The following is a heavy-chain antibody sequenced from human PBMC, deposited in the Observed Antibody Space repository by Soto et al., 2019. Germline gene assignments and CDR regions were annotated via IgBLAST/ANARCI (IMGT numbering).Heavy chain of an antibody. Sequence: EVQLVESGGGLVQPGGSLRLSCEGSGFTFDDHAMHWVRQVPGKGLEWVSGISWNSGSKAYADSVKGRFTISRDNSKNSLYLQMNSLRVEDTAFYYCAKTFRAVAIFDSWGQGTLVTVSS. D-gene: IGHD6-19*01. V-gene: IGHV3-9*01. J-gene: IGHJ4*02. CDR3: AKTFRAVAIFDS. CDR1: GFTFDDHA. CDR2: ISWNSGSK.